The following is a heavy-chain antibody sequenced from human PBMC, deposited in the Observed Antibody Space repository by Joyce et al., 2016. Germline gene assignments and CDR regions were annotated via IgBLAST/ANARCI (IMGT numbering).Heavy chain of an antibody. CDR3: ARNRYGISPYFEY. Sequence: QVQLQESGPGLAKHSETLSLACTVTGGSISSYDWSWIRQPPGKRLEWIGNIDYSGGTNYNPSRKSRVTISQDTSKNQFSLKLSSLTAADTAVYYCARNRYGISPYFEYWGQGTLVTVSS. D-gene: IGHD6-13*01. CDR2: IDYSGGT. CDR1: GGSISSYD. V-gene: IGHV4-59*01. J-gene: IGHJ4*02.